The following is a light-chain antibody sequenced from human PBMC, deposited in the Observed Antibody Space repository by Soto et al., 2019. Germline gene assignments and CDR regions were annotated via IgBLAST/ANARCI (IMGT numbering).Light chain of an antibody. CDR2: GAF. J-gene: IGKJ5*01. V-gene: IGKV3-11*01. CDR1: PSVTNF. Sequence: EIVLTQSPATLSLSPGERATLSCRASPSVTNFLAWYQQKPGQAPRLLIYGAFNRDTGIPARFSGSGSGTDFTLTISSLEPEDSAVYYCQQRNVWPPVTFGQGTRLGIK. CDR3: QQRNVWPPVT.